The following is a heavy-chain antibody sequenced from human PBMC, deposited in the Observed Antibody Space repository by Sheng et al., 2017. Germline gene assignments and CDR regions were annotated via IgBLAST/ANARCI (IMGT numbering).Heavy chain of an antibody. J-gene: IGHJ3*02. CDR1: GGSLSGYF. CDR3: ARGRQIFYYDSTGTHYAFNM. D-gene: IGHD3-22*01. CDR2: INPSGGT. V-gene: IGHV4-34*01. Sequence: QVQLQQWGAGLLKPSETLSLTCAVYGGSLSGYFWNWIRQPPGKGLEWIGEINPSGGTNYNPSLKSRAIISVDTSKSQFSLKLSSVTAADSAVYYCARGRQIFYYDSTGTHYAFNMWGQGTLVTVSS.